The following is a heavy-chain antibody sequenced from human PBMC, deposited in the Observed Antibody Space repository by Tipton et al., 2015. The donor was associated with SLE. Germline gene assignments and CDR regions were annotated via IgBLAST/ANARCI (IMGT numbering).Heavy chain of an antibody. J-gene: IGHJ4*02. V-gene: IGHV4-59*05. CDR3: ASPFSRDY. D-gene: IGHD3-3*01. Sequence: TLSLTCTVSGGSISSYYWSWIRQPPGKGLEWIGSIYYSGSTYYNPSLKSRVTTSVDTSKNQFSLKLSSVIAADTAVYYCASPFSRDYWGQGTLVTVSS. CDR1: GGSISSYY. CDR2: IYYSGST.